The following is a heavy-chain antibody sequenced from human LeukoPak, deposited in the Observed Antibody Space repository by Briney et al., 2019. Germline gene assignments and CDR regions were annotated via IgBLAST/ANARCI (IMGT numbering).Heavy chain of an antibody. CDR3: ATRRPDYYGSGSSWDYFDY. CDR2: IIPIFGTA. J-gene: IGHJ4*02. D-gene: IGHD3-10*01. V-gene: IGHV1-69*13. Sequence: GASVKVSCKASGGTFSSYAISWVRQAPGQGLEWMGGIIPIFGTANYAQKFQGRVTITADESTSTAYMELSSLRSEDTAVYYCATRRPDYYGSGSSWDYFDYWGRGTLVTVSS. CDR1: GGTFSSYA.